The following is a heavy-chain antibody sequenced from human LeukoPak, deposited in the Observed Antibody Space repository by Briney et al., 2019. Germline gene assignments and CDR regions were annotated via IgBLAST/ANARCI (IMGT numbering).Heavy chain of an antibody. D-gene: IGHD3-9*01. CDR2: IYTSGST. V-gene: IGHV4-4*07. J-gene: IGHJ4*02. Sequence: SETLSLTCTVSGGSISSYYWSWIRPPAGKGLEWIGRIYTSGSTNFNPSLKSRVTMSVDTSKNQFSLKLSSVTAADTAVYYCARTRGEYYDILTGYYQPPAPYYFDYWGQGTLVTVSS. CDR3: ARTRGEYYDILTGYYQPPAPYYFDY. CDR1: GGSISSYY.